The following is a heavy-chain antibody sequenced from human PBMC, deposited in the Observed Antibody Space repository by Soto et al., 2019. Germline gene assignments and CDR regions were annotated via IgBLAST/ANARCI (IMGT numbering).Heavy chain of an antibody. Sequence: GGSLRLSCAASGFTFSGYSMNWVRQAPGKGLEWVSSISSSSSYIYYADSVKGRFTISRDSAKNSLYLQMNSLRAGDTAVYYCARDGPNYYDSPHDAFDIWGQGTMVTVSS. J-gene: IGHJ3*02. V-gene: IGHV3-21*01. CDR3: ARDGPNYYDSPHDAFDI. D-gene: IGHD3-22*01. CDR2: ISSSSSYI. CDR1: GFTFSGYS.